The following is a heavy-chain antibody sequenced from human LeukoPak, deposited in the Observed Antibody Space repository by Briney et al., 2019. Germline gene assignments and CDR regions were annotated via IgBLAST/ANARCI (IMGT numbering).Heavy chain of an antibody. J-gene: IGHJ6*02. CDR3: GRSIGYCTGGGCSYGMDV. CDR2: IYYSGST. V-gene: IGHV4-39*01. D-gene: IGHD2-15*01. Sequence: SETLSLTCTVSGGSISSSTSYWGWIRQPPGKGLEWIGTIYYSGSTFYAPSLASRVTISVDTSKNQFSLKLSSVTAADTAVYYCGRSIGYCTGGGCSYGMDVWGQGTTVTVSS. CDR1: GGSISSSTSY.